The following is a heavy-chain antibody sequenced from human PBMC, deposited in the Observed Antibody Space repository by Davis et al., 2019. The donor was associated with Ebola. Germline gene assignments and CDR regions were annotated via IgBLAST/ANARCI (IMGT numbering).Heavy chain of an antibody. CDR2: INPYSGGT. J-gene: IGHJ6*04. Sequence: ASVKVSCKASGYTFTGYYIHWVRQAPGQGLEWMGRINPYSGGTNYAQKFQGRVTMIRDTSISTAYMELSRLRSDDTAVYYCARVTYCGGDCSRNYYYGMDVWGKGTTVTVSS. CDR1: GYTFTGYY. V-gene: IGHV1-2*06. CDR3: ARVTYCGGDCSRNYYYGMDV. D-gene: IGHD2-21*02.